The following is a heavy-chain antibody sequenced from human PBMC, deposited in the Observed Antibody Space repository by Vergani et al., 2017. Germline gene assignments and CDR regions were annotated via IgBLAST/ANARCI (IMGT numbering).Heavy chain of an antibody. Sequence: QVQLQESGPGLVKPSETLSLTCTVSGGSISSYYWSWIRQPPGKGLEWIGYIYYSGSTNYNPSLKSRVTISVDTSKNQCSLKLSSVTAADTAVYYCARDKYYYDSSGYTDWGQGTLVTVSS. V-gene: IGHV4-59*01. CDR1: GGSISSYY. D-gene: IGHD3-22*01. CDR2: IYYSGST. J-gene: IGHJ4*02. CDR3: ARDKYYYDSSGYTD.